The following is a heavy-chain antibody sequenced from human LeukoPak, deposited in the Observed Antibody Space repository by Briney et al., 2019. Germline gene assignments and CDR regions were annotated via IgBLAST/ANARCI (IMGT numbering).Heavy chain of an antibody. D-gene: IGHD6-13*01. CDR2: IYPGDSDT. Sequence: GESLQISCQGSGYSFTSYWIDWVRQMPGKGLEWMGIIYPGDSDTRYSPSFQGQVTISADKSISTAYLQWSSLKASDTAMYYCARRVAAAGSHWFDPWGQGTLVTVSS. CDR1: GYSFTSYW. V-gene: IGHV5-51*01. J-gene: IGHJ5*02. CDR3: ARRVAAAGSHWFDP.